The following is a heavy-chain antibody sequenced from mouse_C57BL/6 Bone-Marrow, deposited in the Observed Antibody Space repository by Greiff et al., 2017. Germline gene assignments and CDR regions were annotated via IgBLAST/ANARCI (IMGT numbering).Heavy chain of an antibody. CDR2: ILPGSGST. V-gene: IGHV1-9*01. J-gene: IGHJ1*03. D-gene: IGHD1-1*01. Sequence: QVQLQQSGAELMKPGASVKLSCKATGYTFTGYWIEWVKQRPGHGLEWIGEILPGSGSTNYNEKFKGKATFTADTSSNTAYMQLSSLTTEDSAIYYCARPFYYYGSRDWYFDVWGTGTTVTVSS. CDR3: ARPFYYYGSRDWYFDV. CDR1: GYTFTGYW.